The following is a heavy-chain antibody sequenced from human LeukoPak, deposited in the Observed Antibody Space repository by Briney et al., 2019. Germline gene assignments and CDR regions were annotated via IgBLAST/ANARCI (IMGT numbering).Heavy chain of an antibody. Sequence: GGSLRLSCAASGFTFSYYYMSWVRQAPGKGLEWVAFIRYDGSNKYYADSVKGRFTISRDNSKNTLYLQMNSLRAEDTAVYYCAKDCPSLGYCSSTSPSEAGYWGQGTLVTVSS. V-gene: IGHV3-30*02. CDR1: GFTFSYYY. D-gene: IGHD2-2*01. J-gene: IGHJ4*02. CDR3: AKDCPSLGYCSSTSPSEAGY. CDR2: IRYDGSNK.